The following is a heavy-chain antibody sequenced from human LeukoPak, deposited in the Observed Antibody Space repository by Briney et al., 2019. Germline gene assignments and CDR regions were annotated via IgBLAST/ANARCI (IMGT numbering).Heavy chain of an antibody. Sequence: GASVKVSCKASGYTFTSYGISWVRQAPGQGLEWMGWISAYNGNTNYAQKLQGRVTMTIDTSTSTAYMELRSLRSDDTAVYYCARTADPNFFYYYYMDVWGKGTTVTVSS. V-gene: IGHV1-18*01. J-gene: IGHJ6*03. CDR3: ARTADPNFFYYYYMDV. D-gene: IGHD6-13*01. CDR2: ISAYNGNT. CDR1: GYTFTSYG.